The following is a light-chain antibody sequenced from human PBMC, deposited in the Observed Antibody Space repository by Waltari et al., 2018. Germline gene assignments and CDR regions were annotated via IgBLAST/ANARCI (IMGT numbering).Light chain of an antibody. Sequence: SSELTQPPSVSVSPGQTARITCSGDALPRQFASWYQQKPGQAPVIVIYKDTGRPSEIPERFSGSSSGTTVTLTISGVQAEDEADYYCQSADTSGTYKLFGGGTKLTV. J-gene: IGLJ2*01. V-gene: IGLV3-25*03. CDR1: ALPRQF. CDR2: KDT. CDR3: QSADTSGTYKL.